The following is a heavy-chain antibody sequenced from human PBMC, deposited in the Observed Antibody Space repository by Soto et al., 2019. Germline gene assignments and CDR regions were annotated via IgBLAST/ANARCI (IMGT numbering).Heavy chain of an antibody. CDR1: GGTFGSYT. D-gene: IGHD3-9*01. CDR2: IIPILGIA. CDR3: ASTDYDILTGPSHYYFDY. J-gene: IGHJ4*02. V-gene: IGHV1-69*02. Sequence: GASVKVSCKASGGTFGSYTSSWVRQAPGQGLEWMGRIIPILGIANYAQKFQGRVTITADKSTSTAYMELSSLRSEDTAVYYCASTDYDILTGPSHYYFDYWGQGTLVTVSS.